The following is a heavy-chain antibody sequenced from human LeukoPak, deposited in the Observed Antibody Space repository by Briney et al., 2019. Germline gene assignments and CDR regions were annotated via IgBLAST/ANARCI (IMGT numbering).Heavy chain of an antibody. J-gene: IGHJ4*02. CDR1: GGTFSSYA. D-gene: IGHD3-10*01. Sequence: ASVKVSCKASGGTFSSYAISWVRQAPGQGLEWMGRIIPILGIANYAQKFQGRVTITADKSTSTAYMELSSLRSEDTAVYYCARATYYGSGSYDYWGQGTLVTVSS. V-gene: IGHV1-69*04. CDR3: ARATYYGSGSYDY. CDR2: IIPILGIA.